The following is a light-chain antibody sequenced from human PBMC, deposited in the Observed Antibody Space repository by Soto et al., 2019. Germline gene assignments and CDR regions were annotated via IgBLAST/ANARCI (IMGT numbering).Light chain of an antibody. CDR3: SSYKSSSTLDV. CDR2: EVS. V-gene: IGLV2-14*01. J-gene: IGLJ1*01. CDR1: SSDVGGYNY. Sequence: VLTQPASVSGSPGQSITISCTGTSSDVGGYNYVSWYQQHPGKAPKLMIYEVSNRPSGVSNRFSGSKSGNTASLTISGLQAEDEADYYCSSYKSSSTLDVFGTGTKVTVL.